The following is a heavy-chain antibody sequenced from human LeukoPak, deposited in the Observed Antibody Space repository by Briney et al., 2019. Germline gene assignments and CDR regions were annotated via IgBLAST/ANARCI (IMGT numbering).Heavy chain of an antibody. CDR2: ISSDTSTI. D-gene: IGHD4-17*01. Sequence: GGSLRLSCAASRFTFSSYSMNWVRQAPGKGLEWLSYISSDTSTIYYADSVKGRFTISRDNAKNLLYLQVNSLRAENTALYYCAREVYGDYYFDYWGQGTLVTVSS. CDR1: RFTFSSYS. CDR3: AREVYGDYYFDY. V-gene: IGHV3-48*01. J-gene: IGHJ4*02.